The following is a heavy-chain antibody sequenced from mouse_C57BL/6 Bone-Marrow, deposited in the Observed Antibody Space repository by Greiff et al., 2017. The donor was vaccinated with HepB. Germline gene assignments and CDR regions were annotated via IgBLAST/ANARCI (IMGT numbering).Heavy chain of an antibody. Sequence: QVQLQQPGAELVKPGASVKLSCKASGYTFTSYWMHWVKQRPGQGLEWIGMIHPNRGSTNYNEKFKSKATLTVDKSSSTAYMQLSSLTSEDSAVYYCARNYDYDEAYWGQGTLVTVSA. CDR3: ARNYDYDEAY. D-gene: IGHD2-4*01. J-gene: IGHJ3*01. CDR1: GYTFTSYW. CDR2: IHPNRGST. V-gene: IGHV1-64*01.